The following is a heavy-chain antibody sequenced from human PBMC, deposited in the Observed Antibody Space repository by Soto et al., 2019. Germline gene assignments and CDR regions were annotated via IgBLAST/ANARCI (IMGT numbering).Heavy chain of an antibody. CDR1: GGSFSGYY. J-gene: IGHJ6*02. Sequence: SETLSLTCAVYGGSFSGYYWSWIRQPPGKGLEWIGEINHSGSTNYNPSLKSRVTISVDTSKNQFSLKLSSVTAADTAVYYCARGSLRFLEWLVSRYYYYGMDVWGQGTTVTVSS. CDR2: INHSGST. CDR3: ARGSLRFLEWLVSRYYYYGMDV. V-gene: IGHV4-34*01. D-gene: IGHD3-3*01.